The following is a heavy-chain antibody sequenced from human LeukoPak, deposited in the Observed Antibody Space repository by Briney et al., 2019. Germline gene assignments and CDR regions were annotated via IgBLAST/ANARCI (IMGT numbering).Heavy chain of an antibody. J-gene: IGHJ4*02. CDR1: GYSFTNYW. Sequence: GESLKIYCQGSGYSFTNYWISWVRQMPGKGLEWMGRIDPTDSYSNYSPSLKGHVTISADKPISTAYLQWTNLEASDTGMYYCARLLVGGQDYFDYWGQGTLVTVSS. V-gene: IGHV5-10-1*01. CDR3: ARLLVGGQDYFDY. CDR2: IDPTDSYS. D-gene: IGHD2-15*01.